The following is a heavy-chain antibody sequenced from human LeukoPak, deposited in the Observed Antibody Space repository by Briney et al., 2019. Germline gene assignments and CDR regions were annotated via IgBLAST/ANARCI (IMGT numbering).Heavy chain of an antibody. D-gene: IGHD2-2*01. Sequence: ASVKVSCKASGYTFTGYYMHWVRQAPGQGFEWMGWINPNSGDTNYAQKFQDRVTMTRDTSISTVHMELSRLRSDDTAVYYCARANPLYCSSTTCLFDYWGQGTLVTVSS. CDR1: GYTFTGYY. CDR2: INPNSGDT. CDR3: ARANPLYCSSTTCLFDY. J-gene: IGHJ4*02. V-gene: IGHV1-2*02.